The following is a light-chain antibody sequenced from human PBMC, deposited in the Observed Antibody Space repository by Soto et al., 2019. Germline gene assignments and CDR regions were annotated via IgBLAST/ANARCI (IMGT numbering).Light chain of an antibody. Sequence: AIRMTQSPSSFSASTGDRVTITCRASQGISSYLAWYQQKPGKAPKLLIYAASTLQSGVPSRFSGSGSGTDFTLTTSCLQSEDFATYYCQQGNSFPLTFGGGTKVDIK. CDR2: AAS. CDR3: QQGNSFPLT. V-gene: IGKV1-8*01. J-gene: IGKJ4*01. CDR1: QGISSY.